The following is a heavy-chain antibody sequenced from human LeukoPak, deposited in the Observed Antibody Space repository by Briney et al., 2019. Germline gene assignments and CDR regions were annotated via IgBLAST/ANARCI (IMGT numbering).Heavy chain of an antibody. J-gene: IGHJ4*02. CDR2: ISYDGSNK. CDR1: GFTFSRFG. CDR3: AKDTSLVGWVVDY. V-gene: IGHV3-30*18. D-gene: IGHD2-15*01. Sequence: GGSLRLSCAASGFTFSRFGMHWVRQAPGKGLEWVAVISYDGSNKYYADSVKGRFTISRDNSKNTLYLQMNSLRAEDTAVYYCAKDTSLVGWVVDYWGQGTLVTVSS.